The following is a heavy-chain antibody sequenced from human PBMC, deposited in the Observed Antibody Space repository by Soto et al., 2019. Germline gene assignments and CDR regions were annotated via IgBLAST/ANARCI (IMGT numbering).Heavy chain of an antibody. Sequence: QVQLVQSGAEVKKPGASVKVSCKASGYTFTSYDINWVRQATGQGLEWMGWMNPNSGNTGYAQKLQGRVTMTRNTSISTGDMELSSLRSEDTAVYYCARGPVTYDFWSGPNWSDPWGQGTLVTVSS. CDR1: GYTFTSYD. V-gene: IGHV1-8*01. D-gene: IGHD3-3*01. CDR2: MNPNSGNT. J-gene: IGHJ5*02. CDR3: ARGPVTYDFWSGPNWSDP.